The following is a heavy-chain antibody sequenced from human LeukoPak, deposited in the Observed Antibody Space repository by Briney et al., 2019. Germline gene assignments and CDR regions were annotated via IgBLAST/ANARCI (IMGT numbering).Heavy chain of an antibody. CDR1: GGSICSYY. CDR3: ARERGDFRFVDI. J-gene: IGHJ3*02. Sequence: SETLSLTCTVSGGSICSYYWSWIRQPPGKGLEWIGYIDDSGSTNYNPSLKSRVTISVDTSKNQFSLKLSSVTAADTAVYYCARERGDFRFVDIWGQGTMVIVSS. D-gene: IGHD3-16*01. CDR2: IDDSGST. V-gene: IGHV4-59*01.